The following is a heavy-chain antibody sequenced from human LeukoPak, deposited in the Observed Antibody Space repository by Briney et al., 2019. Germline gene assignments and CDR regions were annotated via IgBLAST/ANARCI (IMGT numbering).Heavy chain of an antibody. D-gene: IGHD2-8*01. CDR1: GFTFSDYY. Sequence: GGSLRLSCAASGFTFSDYYMSWIRQAPGKGLEWVSVIYSGGSTYYADSVKGRFTISRDNSKNTLYLQMNSLRAEDTAVYYCARAQYGFDYWGQGTLVTVSS. CDR3: ARAQYGFDY. J-gene: IGHJ4*02. V-gene: IGHV3-53*01. CDR2: IYSGGST.